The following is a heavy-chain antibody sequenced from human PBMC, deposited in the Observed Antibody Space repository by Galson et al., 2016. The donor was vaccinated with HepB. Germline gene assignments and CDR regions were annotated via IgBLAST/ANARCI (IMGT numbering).Heavy chain of an antibody. CDR1: GFVFSDLS. J-gene: IGHJ6*04. Sequence: SLRLSCAASGFVFSDLSLNWVRQAPGKGLEWLSYIDATTRNIYYAESVRGRFTISRDNAKNSLFLQMSSLRAEDTAVYYCAAPLTVFNFYGMDVWGKGTTVIVSS. V-gene: IGHV3-48*01. CDR3: AAPLTVFNFYGMDV. CDR2: IDATTRNI. D-gene: IGHD3-3*01.